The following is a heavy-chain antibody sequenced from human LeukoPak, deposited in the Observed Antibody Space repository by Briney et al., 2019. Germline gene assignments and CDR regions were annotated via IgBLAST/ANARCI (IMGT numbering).Heavy chain of an antibody. Sequence: PGRSLRLSCAASGFTFSSYAMQWVRQAPGKGLEWVAVISYDGSDKNYADSVKGRFTISRDNSKNTLYLQMNSLRADVTAVYYCARAVYRSGGYYFDYWGQGTLVIVSS. V-gene: IGHV3-30*04. J-gene: IGHJ4*02. D-gene: IGHD6-19*01. CDR3: ARAVYRSGGYYFDY. CDR2: ISYDGSDK. CDR1: GFTFSSYA.